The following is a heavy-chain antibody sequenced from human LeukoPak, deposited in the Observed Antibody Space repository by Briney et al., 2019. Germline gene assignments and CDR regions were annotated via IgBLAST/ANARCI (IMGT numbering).Heavy chain of an antibody. CDR1: GFTFSSYG. Sequence: GGSLRLSCAASGFTFSSYGMHWVRQAPGKGLEWVAVISYDGSNKYYADSVKGRFTISRDNSKNTLYLQMNSLRAEDTAVYYCARDLVGATTGLVYWGQGTLVTVSS. CDR2: ISYDGSNK. D-gene: IGHD1-26*01. J-gene: IGHJ4*02. V-gene: IGHV3-30*03. CDR3: ARDLVGATTGLVY.